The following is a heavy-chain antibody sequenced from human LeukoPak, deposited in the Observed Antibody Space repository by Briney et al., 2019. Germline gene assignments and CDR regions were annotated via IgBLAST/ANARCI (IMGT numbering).Heavy chain of an antibody. CDR2: IYSGGGT. J-gene: IGHJ4*02. D-gene: IGHD3-10*01. V-gene: IGHV3-66*01. CDR3: VRDEGFHGSGSN. CDR1: GFTVRDNY. Sequence: GGSLRLSCAASGFTVRDNYMSWVRQAPGKGLEWVSVIYSGGGTYYSHSVKGRFTISRDNSKNTLYLQMNTLRVEDTAVYYCVRDEGFHGSGSNWGPGTLVTVSS.